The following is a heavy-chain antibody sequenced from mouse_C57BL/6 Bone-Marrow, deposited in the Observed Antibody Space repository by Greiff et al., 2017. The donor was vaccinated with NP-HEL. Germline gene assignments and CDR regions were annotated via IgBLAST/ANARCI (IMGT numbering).Heavy chain of an antibody. CDR3: ARWAISITTVVATRYFDV. J-gene: IGHJ1*03. V-gene: IGHV1-19*01. D-gene: IGHD1-1*01. CDR1: GYTFTDYY. CDR2: INPYNGGP. Sequence: EVQLQQSGPVLVKPGASVKMSFKASGYTFTDYYMTGLKQSHGKTLEWIGVINPYNGGPSSIQKFKGKATLTVDKSSSTAYMELNSLTSEDSAVYYCARWAISITTVVATRYFDVWGTGTTVTVSS.